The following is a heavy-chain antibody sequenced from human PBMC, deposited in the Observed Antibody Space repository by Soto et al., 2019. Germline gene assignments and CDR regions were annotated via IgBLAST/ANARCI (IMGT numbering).Heavy chain of an antibody. CDR1: GGTFGRYA. J-gene: IGHJ6*02. D-gene: IGHD2-2*01. Sequence: QVQLVQSGAEVKKPGSSVKVSCKASGGTFGRYALSWVRQATGQGLEWMGGIIPIFGTTNYAQKFQGRVTITADASTSTAYMELSSLGSEDTAAYYGATAETTVVAAAPDYYDYGMDVWGQGTTVTVSS. CDR3: ATAETTVVAAAPDYYDYGMDV. V-gene: IGHV1-69*01. CDR2: IIPIFGTT.